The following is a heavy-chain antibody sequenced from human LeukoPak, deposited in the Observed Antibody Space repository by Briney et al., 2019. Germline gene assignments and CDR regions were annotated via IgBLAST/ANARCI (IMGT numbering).Heavy chain of an antibody. CDR1: RFTFSNYA. CDR2: ISGSGGTT. Sequence: PGGSLRLSCAASRFTFSNYAMSWVRQAPGKGLEWVSGISGSGGTTYYADSVKGRFTISRDNSKNTLYLQMNSLRAEDTAVYYCAKSSPYCRGGSCYSIDYWGQGTLVTVSS. CDR3: AKSSPYCRGGSCYSIDY. D-gene: IGHD2-15*01. V-gene: IGHV3-23*01. J-gene: IGHJ4*02.